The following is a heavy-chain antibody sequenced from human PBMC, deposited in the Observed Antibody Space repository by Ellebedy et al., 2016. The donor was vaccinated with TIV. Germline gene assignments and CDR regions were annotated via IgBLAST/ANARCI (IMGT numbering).Heavy chain of an antibody. CDR2: INWNGTST. D-gene: IGHD3-10*01. V-gene: IGHV3-20*03. CDR3: ARDILGSSPDY. J-gene: IGHJ4*02. CDR1: GFIFDDYD. Sequence: GGSLRLXXAASGFIFDDYDMSWVRQAPGKGLEWVSGINWNGTSTGYADSVKGRFTISRDNAKNSLYLQMNSLRAEDTALYYCARDILGSSPDYWGQGTLVTASS.